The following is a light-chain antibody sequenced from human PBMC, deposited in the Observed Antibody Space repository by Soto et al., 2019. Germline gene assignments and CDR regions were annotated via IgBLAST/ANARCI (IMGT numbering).Light chain of an antibody. V-gene: IGKV2-24*01. CDR1: ASLVHSDGNTY. CDR2: KIS. Sequence: DIVMTQSPLSSPVTLGQPASISCRSSASLVHSDGNTYLSWLHQRPGQPPRLLIYKISKRLPVVPERISGSGAGTEFTLKISRVEAEDVGSYYCMQATQFSWTFGQGTKVEV. CDR3: MQATQFSWT. J-gene: IGKJ1*01.